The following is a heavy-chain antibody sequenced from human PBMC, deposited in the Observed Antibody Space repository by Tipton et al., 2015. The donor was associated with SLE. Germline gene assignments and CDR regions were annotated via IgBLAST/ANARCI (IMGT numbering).Heavy chain of an antibody. V-gene: IGHV3-48*03. CDR1: GFTFSIYV. D-gene: IGHD1-26*01. CDR3: ARGYVGGDF. J-gene: IGHJ4*02. Sequence: GSLRLSCAASGFTFSIYVMNWVRLTSGKGLEWIAYIAPNGTTVHYADSVRGRFTVSRDNPKNSLYLQLNSLRVEDSGVYYCARGYVGGDFWGQGALVTVSS. CDR2: IAPNGTTV.